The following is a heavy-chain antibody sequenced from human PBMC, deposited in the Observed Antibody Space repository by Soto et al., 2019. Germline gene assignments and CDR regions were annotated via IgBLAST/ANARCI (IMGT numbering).Heavy chain of an antibody. V-gene: IGHV3-23*01. CDR3: AQDRSGSRAGY. Sequence: PGGSLRLSCAASGFNFRTYNMNWVRQAPGKGLEWVSSISGSGGDTYYADSVKGRFTISRDNSKDTVFLQMNSLRDEDTALYYCAQDRSGSRAGYWGQGTLVTVSS. D-gene: IGHD1-26*01. CDR1: GFNFRTYN. J-gene: IGHJ4*02. CDR2: ISGSGGDT.